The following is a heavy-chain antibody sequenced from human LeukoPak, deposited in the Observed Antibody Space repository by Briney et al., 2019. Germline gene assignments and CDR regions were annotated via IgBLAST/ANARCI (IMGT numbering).Heavy chain of an antibody. CDR1: GGSFGGYY. D-gene: IGHD7-27*01. CDR3: ARGATLTGDLRGWFDP. V-gene: IGHV4-34*01. Sequence: PSETLSLTCAVNGGSFGGYYWSSIRQPQGKGLEWIGEINHSGSTNYNPSLTSRVTISVDTSKNQFSLKLSSVTAADTAVYYCARGATLTGDLRGWFDPWGQGTLVTVSS. CDR2: INHSGST. J-gene: IGHJ5*02.